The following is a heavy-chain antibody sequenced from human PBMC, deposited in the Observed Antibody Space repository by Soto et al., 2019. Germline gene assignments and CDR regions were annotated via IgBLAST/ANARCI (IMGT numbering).Heavy chain of an antibody. CDR3: AKDPYQDDTVKALYYFDY. CDR1: GFTFSSYG. V-gene: IGHV3-30*18. D-gene: IGHD4-4*01. Sequence: GGSPRLSCAASGFTFSSYGMHWVRQAPGKGLEWVAVISYDGSNKYYADSVKGRFTISRDNSKNTLYLQMNSLRAEDTAVYYCAKDPYQDDTVKALYYFDYWGQGTLVTVSS. J-gene: IGHJ4*02. CDR2: ISYDGSNK.